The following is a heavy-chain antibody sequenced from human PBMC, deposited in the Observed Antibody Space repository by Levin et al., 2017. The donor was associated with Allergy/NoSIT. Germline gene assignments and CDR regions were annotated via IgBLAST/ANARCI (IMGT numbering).Heavy chain of an antibody. CDR2: IYSSGST. Sequence: NTSETLSLTCTVSGVSISNYYWSWIRQAAGKGLEWIGRIYSSGSTDYNPSLKSRVTMSVDTSKNQFSLKLISVTAADTAVYYCARVMYCAGGSCTAYGVDVWGQGTTVTVSS. CDR1: GVSISNYY. V-gene: IGHV4-4*07. D-gene: IGHD2-15*01. J-gene: IGHJ6*02. CDR3: ARVMYCAGGSCTAYGVDV.